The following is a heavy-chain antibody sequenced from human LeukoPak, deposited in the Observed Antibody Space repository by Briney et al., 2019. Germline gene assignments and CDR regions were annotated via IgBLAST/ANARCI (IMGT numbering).Heavy chain of an antibody. J-gene: IGHJ4*02. D-gene: IGHD1-14*01. V-gene: IGHV4-39*07. Sequence: SETLSLTCTVSGGSISSSSYYWGWIRQPPGKGLECIGSIYYSGSTYYNPSLKSRVTISLDTSKNQFSLKLSSVTAADTAVYYCATTTIRLGYWGQGTLVTVSS. CDR1: GGSISSSSYY. CDR2: IYYSGST. CDR3: ATTTIRLGY.